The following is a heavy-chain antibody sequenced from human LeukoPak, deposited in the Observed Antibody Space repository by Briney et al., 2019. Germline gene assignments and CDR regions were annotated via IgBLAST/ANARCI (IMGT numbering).Heavy chain of an antibody. CDR3: TTDAGYSSGWYNY. D-gene: IGHD6-19*01. J-gene: IGHJ4*02. CDR1: GFTFSSAW. CDR2: IKSKTEGGTI. V-gene: IGHV3-15*01. Sequence: GGSLRLSCAASGFTFSSAWMDWVRQAPGKGLEWVGRIKSKTEGGTIDYAAPVKGRFTISRDDSKNMVYLQMNSLKTEDTAVYYCTTDAGYSSGWYNYWGQGILVTVSS.